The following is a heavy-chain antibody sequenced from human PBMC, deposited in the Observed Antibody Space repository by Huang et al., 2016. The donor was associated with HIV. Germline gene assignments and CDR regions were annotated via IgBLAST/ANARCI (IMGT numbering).Heavy chain of an antibody. V-gene: IGHV3-73*02. D-gene: IGHD3-22*01. CDR3: SRHPFDYYDSTDTGALDI. CDR2: IISKINGYAT. J-gene: IGHJ3*02. Sequence: EVQLVESGGGLVQPGGSLKLSCAASGFTLSGSAMHWVRQAAGGGLQWVGRIISKINGYATVYSASVKGRFTISRDDSKNTAYLQMNSLKTEDTAVYYCSRHPFDYYDSTDTGALDIWGQGTMVTVSS. CDR1: GFTLSGSA.